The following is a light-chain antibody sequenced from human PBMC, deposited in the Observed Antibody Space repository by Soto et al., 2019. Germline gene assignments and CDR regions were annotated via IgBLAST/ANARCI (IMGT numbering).Light chain of an antibody. CDR2: AGS. V-gene: IGKV1-39*01. Sequence: VRMTQSPSSLSTFVGDRVSITCRASQTISSSLNWYQQKVGKAPKLLIYAGSTLQSGVPPRFSCAVSGTEFTLTFSSVQPEDSATSSCQQSYGNPPSFGQGSKLEIK. CDR3: QQSYGNPPS. CDR1: QTISSS. J-gene: IGKJ2*03.